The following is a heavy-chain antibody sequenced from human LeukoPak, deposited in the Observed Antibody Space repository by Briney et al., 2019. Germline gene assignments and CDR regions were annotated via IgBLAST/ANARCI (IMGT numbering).Heavy chain of an antibody. Sequence: GGSLRLSCAASGFTFKSYAMHWVRQAPGKGLEWVAVIHYDGSNKYYVDSVEGRFTISRDNSKNTVHLQMNSLRSEDTAVYYCAKDYGNYYESGGLDRWGQGTLVTASS. CDR1: GFTFKSYA. J-gene: IGHJ5*02. D-gene: IGHD3-22*01. V-gene: IGHV3-30*02. CDR3: AKDYGNYYESGGLDR. CDR2: IHYDGSNK.